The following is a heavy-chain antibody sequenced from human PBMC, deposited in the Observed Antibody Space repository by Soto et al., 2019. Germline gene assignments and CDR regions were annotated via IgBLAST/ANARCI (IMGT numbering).Heavy chain of an antibody. CDR2: IIPIFGTA. CDR1: GGTFSSYA. D-gene: IGHD4-4*01. J-gene: IGHJ5*02. V-gene: IGHV1-69*13. CDR3: ARGLTVTTWFDP. Sequence: SVKVSCKASGGTFSSYAVSWVRQAPGQGLEWMGGIIPIFGTANYAQKFQGRVTITADESTSTAYMELSSLRSEGTAVYYCARGLTVTTWFDPWGQGTLVTVSS.